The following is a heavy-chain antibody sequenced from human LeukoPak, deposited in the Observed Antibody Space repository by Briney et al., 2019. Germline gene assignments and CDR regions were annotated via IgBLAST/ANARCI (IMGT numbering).Heavy chain of an antibody. CDR1: GFTFSNYG. CDR3: AAVDVDTAFP. V-gene: IGHV3-23*01. Sequence: GGTLRLSCAASGFTFSNYGMNWVRQAPGKGLEWVSALSSSGGSTYYADSVKGRFTISRDNSKNTLYLQMNSLRADDTAVYYCAAVDVDTAFPWGQGTLVTVSS. J-gene: IGHJ5*02. CDR2: LSSSGGST. D-gene: IGHD5-18*01.